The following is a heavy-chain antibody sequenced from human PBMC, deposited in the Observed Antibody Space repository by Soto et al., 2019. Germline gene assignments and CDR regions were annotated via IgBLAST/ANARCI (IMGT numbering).Heavy chain of an antibody. CDR3: ARERIAAAGTAYFDY. CDR2: IWYDGSNK. Sequence: QVQLVESGGGVVRPGRSLRLSCAASGFTFSNYGMHWVRQAPGKGLEWVAAIWYDGSNKYYADSVKGRFTISRDISXNXXXXXXXXXRAEDTAVYYCARERIAAAGTAYFDYWGQGTLVTVSS. D-gene: IGHD6-13*01. V-gene: IGHV3-33*01. CDR1: GFTFSNYG. J-gene: IGHJ4*02.